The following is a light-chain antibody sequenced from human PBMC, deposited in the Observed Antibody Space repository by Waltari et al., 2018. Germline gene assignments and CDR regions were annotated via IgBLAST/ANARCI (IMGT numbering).Light chain of an antibody. Sequence: DVVFTQSPLSLPVTLGQAASISCRSSQSLVHSNGGTFLSWFHQRPGQSPRRLIYKISSRDCGVPDRFGSSGSGPDFTLKISRVAAEDVGVYYCMQDSQWPYSFGQGTKLEIK. J-gene: IGKJ2*03. V-gene: IGKV2-30*02. CDR2: KIS. CDR1: QSLVHSNGGTF. CDR3: MQDSQWPYS.